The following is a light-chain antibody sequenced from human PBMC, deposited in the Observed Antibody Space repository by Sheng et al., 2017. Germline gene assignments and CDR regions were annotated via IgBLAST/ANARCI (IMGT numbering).Light chain of an antibody. J-gene: IGKJ1*01. V-gene: IGKV1-5*03. CDR1: QSVSTW. CDR3: LQFDDYPVT. Sequence: DIQMTQSPSALSASVGERVTITCRASQSVSTWLAWYQQKPGKAPKLLIYRTSVLESGVPSRFSGSRSGTEFTLTISSLQPDDFATYYCLQFDDYPVTFGQGTKVEIK. CDR2: RTS.